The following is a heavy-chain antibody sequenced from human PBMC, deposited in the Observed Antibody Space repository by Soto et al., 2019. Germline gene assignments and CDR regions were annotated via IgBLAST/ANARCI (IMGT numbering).Heavy chain of an antibody. CDR2: ISSDGSQK. CDR1: GIAFSGCG. D-gene: IGHD3-10*01. J-gene: IGHJ2*01. CDR3: AKNIVRGHWYFDL. V-gene: IGHV3-30*18. Sequence: QVQLVESGGGEVQPEKSLRLSCAASGIAFSGCGMFWVRQTPSKGLEWVAAISSDGSQKYYADSVKGRFTISRDNSKNTLYVQMNGLTTEDTAVYYCAKNIVRGHWYFDLWGRGTLVTVSS.